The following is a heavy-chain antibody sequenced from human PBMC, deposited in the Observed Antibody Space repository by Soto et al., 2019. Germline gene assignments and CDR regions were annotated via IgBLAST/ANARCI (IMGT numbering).Heavy chain of an antibody. CDR2: INYGGNT. CDR1: GGSISSYNYY. J-gene: IGHJ3*02. D-gene: IGHD3-22*01. V-gene: IGHV4-39*01. CDR3: ARHFDSRGRAFDI. Sequence: SETLSLTCTVSGGSISSYNYYWSCVRQPPGKGLEWIASINYGGNTYYNPSLRSRVTISVDTSKTQFSLKLSSVTAADTALYYCARHFDSRGRAFDIWGQGTVVTVSS.